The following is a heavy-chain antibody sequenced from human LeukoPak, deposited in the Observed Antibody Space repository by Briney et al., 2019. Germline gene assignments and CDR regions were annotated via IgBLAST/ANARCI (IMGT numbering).Heavy chain of an antibody. Sequence: SQTLSLTCTVSGGSISSGSYYWSWIRQPAGKGLEWIGRIYTSGSTNYNPSLKSRVTISVDPSKNQFSLKLSSVTAADTAVYYCARWPGMATIMHYMDVWGKGTTVTISS. CDR3: ARWPGMATIMHYMDV. V-gene: IGHV4-61*02. J-gene: IGHJ6*03. D-gene: IGHD5-24*01. CDR1: GGSISSGSYY. CDR2: IYTSGST.